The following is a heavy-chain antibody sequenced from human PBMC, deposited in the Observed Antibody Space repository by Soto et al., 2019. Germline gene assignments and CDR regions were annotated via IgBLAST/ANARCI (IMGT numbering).Heavy chain of an antibody. CDR2: FDPEDGET. V-gene: IGHV1-24*01. Sequence: AASVKVSCQGSGYTLTEFSLQWVAHAPGKGLEWMGGFDPEDGETIYAQKFQGRVTMTEDTSTDTAYMELSSLRSEDTAVYYCATSRLWFGRPDAFDIWGQGTMVTVSS. D-gene: IGHD3-10*01. CDR3: ATSRLWFGRPDAFDI. J-gene: IGHJ3*02. CDR1: GYTLTEFS.